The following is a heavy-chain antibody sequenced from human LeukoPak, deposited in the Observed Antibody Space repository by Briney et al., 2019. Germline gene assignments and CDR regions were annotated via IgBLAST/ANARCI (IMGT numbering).Heavy chain of an antibody. Sequence: PSETLSLTCAVSGGSFSGYYWRWIRRPSGKGLEWIGEINHSGRTNYNPSLKSRVAISIDTSKNQFSLKLSSVTAADTAVYYCARGPPVGFAIGNHMDVWGKGTTVIVSS. J-gene: IGHJ6*03. CDR3: ARGPPVGFAIGNHMDV. D-gene: IGHD1-14*01. CDR2: INHSGRT. V-gene: IGHV4-34*01. CDR1: GGSFSGYY.